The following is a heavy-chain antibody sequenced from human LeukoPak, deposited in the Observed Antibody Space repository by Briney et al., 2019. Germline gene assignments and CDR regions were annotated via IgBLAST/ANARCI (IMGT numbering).Heavy chain of an antibody. D-gene: IGHD6-13*01. CDR3: ARVGIAAAGADY. CDR2: IYYSGST. Sequence: SSQTLSLTCTVSGGSISSGGYYWSWIRQHPGKGLEWIGYIYYSGSTYYNPSLKSRVTISVDTSKNQFSLKLSSVTAADTAVYYCARVGIAAAGADYWGQGTLVTVSS. J-gene: IGHJ4*02. V-gene: IGHV4-31*03. CDR1: GGSISSGGYY.